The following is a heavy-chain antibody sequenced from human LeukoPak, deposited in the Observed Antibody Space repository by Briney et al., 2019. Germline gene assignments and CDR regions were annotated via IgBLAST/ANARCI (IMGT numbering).Heavy chain of an antibody. CDR1: GYTFTSYG. CDR3: ARDATSYGDYAGDWFDP. Sequence: GASVKVSCKASGYTFTSYGISWVRQAPGQGLEWMGWISAYNGNTNYAQKLQGRVTMTRDTSISTAYMELSRLRSDDTAVYYCARDATSYGDYAGDWFDPWGQGTLVTVSS. CDR2: ISAYNGNT. J-gene: IGHJ5*02. V-gene: IGHV1-18*01. D-gene: IGHD4-17*01.